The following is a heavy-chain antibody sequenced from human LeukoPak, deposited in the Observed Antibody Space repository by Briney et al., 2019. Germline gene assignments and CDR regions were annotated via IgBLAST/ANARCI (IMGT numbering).Heavy chain of an antibody. D-gene: IGHD4-17*01. V-gene: IGHV4-30-4*01. CDR1: GGSISSGDYY. J-gene: IGHJ4*02. Sequence: PSETLSLTCTVSGGSISSGDYYWSWIRQSPGKGLEWIGYIYYSGSTYYNPSLKSRVTISVDTSKNQFSLKLSSVTAADTAVYYCARGEGDYVAYYFDYWGQGTLVTVSS. CDR2: IYYSGST. CDR3: ARGEGDYVAYYFDY.